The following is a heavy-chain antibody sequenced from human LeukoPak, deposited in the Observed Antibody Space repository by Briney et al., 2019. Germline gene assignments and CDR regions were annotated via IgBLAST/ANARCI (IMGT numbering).Heavy chain of an antibody. Sequence: PRGSLRLSCAASRFTFSIFWMSGVRQTPRKGLGWEANLKHDGREKYYVDSAKGRFTISRGNVKDSLYLQMNSLRAEDTAVYYCGGSEVRGALFDYWGQGTMVTVSS. CDR3: GGSEVRGALFDY. CDR2: LKHDGREK. V-gene: IGHV3-7*01. J-gene: IGHJ4*02. D-gene: IGHD3-10*01. CDR1: RFTFSIFW.